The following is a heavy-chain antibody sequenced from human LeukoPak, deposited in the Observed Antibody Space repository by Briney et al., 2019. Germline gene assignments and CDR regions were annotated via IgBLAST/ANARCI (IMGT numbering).Heavy chain of an antibody. V-gene: IGHV5-51*01. J-gene: IGHJ4*02. Sequence: GASLQISCKGSGSSFTSYWIGWVRQLPGKGLEWMGIIYPGDSDTRYSPSFQGQVTISADKSISTAYLPCSSLKASDTAMYYCARHEGGGQWLVYFDYWGQGTLVTVSS. CDR2: IYPGDSDT. CDR3: ARHEGGGQWLVYFDY. CDR1: GSSFTSYW. D-gene: IGHD6-19*01.